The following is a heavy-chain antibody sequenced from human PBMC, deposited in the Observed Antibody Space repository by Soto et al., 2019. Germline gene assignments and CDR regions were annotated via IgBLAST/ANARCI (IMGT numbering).Heavy chain of an antibody. CDR2: IYHASTT. CDR3: VRDWSSGLNWFDP. V-gene: IGHV4-38-2*02. J-gene: IGHJ5*02. Sequence: SESLALPCSVSGYSMGSAYYWGWIRQPPGKGLEWIGNIYHASTTNYNPSLKSRVTIVADTSKNQFSLRLTSVTAADTAVYYCVRDWSSGLNWFDPWGQGTLVPVPS. CDR1: GYSMGSAYY. D-gene: IGHD6-19*01.